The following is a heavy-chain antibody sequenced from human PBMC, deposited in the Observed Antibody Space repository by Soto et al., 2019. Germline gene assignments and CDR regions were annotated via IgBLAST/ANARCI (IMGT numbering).Heavy chain of an antibody. CDR2: IWYDGSNK. CDR1: GFTFSSYG. CDR3: ARDASVRGVIITHFDY. J-gene: IGHJ4*02. Sequence: QVQLVESGGGVVQPGRSLRLSCAASGFTFSSYGMHWVRQAPGKGLEWVAVIWYDGSNKYYADSVKGRFTISRDNSKNTLYLQMNILRAEDTAVYYCARDASVRGVIITHFDYWGQGTLVTVSS. V-gene: IGHV3-33*01. D-gene: IGHD3-10*01.